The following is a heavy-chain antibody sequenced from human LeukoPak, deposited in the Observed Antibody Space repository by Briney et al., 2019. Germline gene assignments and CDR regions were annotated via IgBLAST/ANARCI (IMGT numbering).Heavy chain of an antibody. CDR1: GFTFSSYA. J-gene: IGHJ4*02. CDR3: AKDFSSGYYYFDY. Sequence: GGSLRLSCAASGFTFSSYAMSWVRQAPGKGLEWVSAISGSGGSTYYADSVKGRFTTARDNSKNTLYLQMDSLRAEDTAVYYYAKDFSSGYYYFDYWGQGTLVTVSS. CDR2: ISGSGGST. V-gene: IGHV3-23*01. D-gene: IGHD3-22*01.